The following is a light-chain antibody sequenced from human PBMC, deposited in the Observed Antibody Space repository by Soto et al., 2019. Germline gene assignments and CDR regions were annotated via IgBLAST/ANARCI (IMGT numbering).Light chain of an antibody. CDR3: CSSAHSHTYV. CDR1: SSDVGGYNY. Sequence: QSVLTQPRSVSASPGQSVTISCTGASSDVGGYNYVSWYQQHPDKAPKLMIYDVSKRPSGVPDRFSGSKSGNTASLTISGLQAEDEADYYCCSSAHSHTYVFGTGTKVTVL. J-gene: IGLJ1*01. V-gene: IGLV2-11*01. CDR2: DVS.